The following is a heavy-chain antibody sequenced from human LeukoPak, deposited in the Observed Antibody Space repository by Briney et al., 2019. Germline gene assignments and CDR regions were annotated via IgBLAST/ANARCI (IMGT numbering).Heavy chain of an antibody. CDR1: GFTFSSYG. CDR3: ARDGAAGLHYYYYYMDV. Sequence: GGSLRLSCAASGFTFSSYGIHWVRQAPGKGLEWVAFIRYDGSNKYYADSVKGRFTISRDNSKNTLYLQMNSLRAEDTAVYYCARDGAAGLHYYYYYMDVWGKGTTVTVSS. V-gene: IGHV3-30*02. J-gene: IGHJ6*03. D-gene: IGHD6-13*01. CDR2: IRYDGSNK.